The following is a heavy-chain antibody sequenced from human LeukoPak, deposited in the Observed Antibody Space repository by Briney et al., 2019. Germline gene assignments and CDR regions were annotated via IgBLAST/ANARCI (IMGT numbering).Heavy chain of an antibody. J-gene: IGHJ5*02. CDR3: ARVSIVLVTGSNWVDP. D-gene: IGHD3-22*01. CDR2: IDHSGST. Sequence: PSEALFLTCTVSGYSISSGYYWGCIRQPPGKGLEWTGSIDHSGSTYYNPSLKSRITISVDTSKNQFSLKLSSVTAADTAVYYCARVSIVLVTGSNWVDPWGQGTLVTVSS. CDR1: GYSISSGYY. V-gene: IGHV4-38-2*02.